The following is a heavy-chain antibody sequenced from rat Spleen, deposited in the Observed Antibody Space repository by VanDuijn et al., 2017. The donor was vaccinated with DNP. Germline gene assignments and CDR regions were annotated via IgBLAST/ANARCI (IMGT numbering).Heavy chain of an antibody. J-gene: IGHJ3*01. CDR3: TTTNNWFAY. V-gene: IGHV5-7*01. CDR2: INYDGRNT. CDR1: GFNFNTYD. Sequence: EVQLVQSGGGLVQPGGSMKLSCAASGFNFNTYDMAWVRLAPKKGLEWVANINYDGRNTNFRDSVRGRFTISRDNAATTLYLHMDSLTSEDTATYDCTTTNNWFAYWGQGTLVTVSS.